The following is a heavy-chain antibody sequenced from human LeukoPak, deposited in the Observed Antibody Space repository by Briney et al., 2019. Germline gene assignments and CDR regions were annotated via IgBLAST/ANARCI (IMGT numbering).Heavy chain of an antibody. CDR2: IYYSGST. CDR3: ASDRGTGSDYNSPFEVFDW. Sequence: SETLSLTCTVSRGSFSSSIYYWGWIRQPPGKGLEWIGSIYYSGSTYYNPSVKSRVTISVDTSKNQFSLKLSFVTAADTAVYYGASDRGTGSDYNSPFEVFDWWGQGTLVTVSS. CDR1: RGSFSSSIYY. V-gene: IGHV4-39*01. J-gene: IGHJ4*02. D-gene: IGHD3-10*01.